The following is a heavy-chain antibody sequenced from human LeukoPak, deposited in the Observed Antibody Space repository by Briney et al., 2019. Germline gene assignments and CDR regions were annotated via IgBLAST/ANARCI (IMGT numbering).Heavy chain of an antibody. J-gene: IGHJ6*03. CDR3: AREILGYYYMDV. Sequence: PSETLSLTCTVSGGSISSYYWSWIRQPPGKGLEWIGYIYYSGSTNYNPSLKSRVTISVDTSKSQFSLKLSSVTAADTAVYYCAREILGYYYMDVWGKGTTVTVSS. CDR1: GGSISSYY. V-gene: IGHV4-59*12. CDR2: IYYSGST.